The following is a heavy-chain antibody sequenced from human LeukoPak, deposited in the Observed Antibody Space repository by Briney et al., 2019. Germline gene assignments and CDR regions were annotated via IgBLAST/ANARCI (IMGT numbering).Heavy chain of an antibody. CDR2: ISYDGSNK. CDR1: GFTFSNYG. V-gene: IGHV3-30*03. D-gene: IGHD2-8*01. CDR3: ARDPRIYCTNGICRDDYFDN. Sequence: PGRSLRLSCAASGFTFSNYGMHWVRQAPGKGLEWVVVISYDGSNKYYADSVKGRFTISRDNAKDSLFLQMNSLRAEDTALYYCARDPRIYCTNGICRDDYFDNWGQGTLVTVSS. J-gene: IGHJ4*02.